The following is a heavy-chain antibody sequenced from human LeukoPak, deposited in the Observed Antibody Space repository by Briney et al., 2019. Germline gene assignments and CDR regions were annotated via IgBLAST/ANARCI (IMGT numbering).Heavy chain of an antibody. D-gene: IGHD4-17*01. V-gene: IGHV4-38-2*01. CDR2: IYHSGST. CDR1: GYSLTIGYY. Sequence: SETLSLTCVVSGYSLTIGYYWGWIRQSPGKGLEWIGSIYHSGSTHYNPSLKSRVTKSVDTSKNQFSLMLSSVTAADPAVYYCARNRSVTTTPGFDHWGQGTLVTVSS. CDR3: ARNRSVTTTPGFDH. J-gene: IGHJ4*02.